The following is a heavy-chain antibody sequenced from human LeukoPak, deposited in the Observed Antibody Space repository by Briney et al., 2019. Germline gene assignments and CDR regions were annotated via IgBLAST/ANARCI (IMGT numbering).Heavy chain of an antibody. Sequence: GRSLRLSCAASGFTFDDYAMHWVRQAPGKGLEWVSGISWNSGSIGYADSVKGRFTISRDNAKNSLYLQMNSLRAEDTAAYYCARDPRAGSYYYYGMDVWGQGTTVTVSS. D-gene: IGHD1-26*01. CDR1: GFTFDDYA. CDR2: ISWNSGSI. CDR3: ARDPRAGSYYYYGMDV. J-gene: IGHJ6*02. V-gene: IGHV3-9*01.